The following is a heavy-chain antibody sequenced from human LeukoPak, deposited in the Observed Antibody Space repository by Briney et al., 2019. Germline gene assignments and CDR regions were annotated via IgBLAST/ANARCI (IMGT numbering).Heavy chain of an antibody. V-gene: IGHV3-48*02. D-gene: IGHD1-26*01. CDR3: ARDLISGHYTFDY. CDR2: ISSSSSIM. J-gene: IGHJ4*02. CDR1: GXTFSSFN. Sequence: GGSLRLSCVTSGXTFSSFNMNWVRQAPGKGLEWVSYISSSSSIMFYADSVKGRFTISRDNAKNSLYLQMHSLRDEDTAVYYCARDLISGHYTFDYWGQGTLVTASS.